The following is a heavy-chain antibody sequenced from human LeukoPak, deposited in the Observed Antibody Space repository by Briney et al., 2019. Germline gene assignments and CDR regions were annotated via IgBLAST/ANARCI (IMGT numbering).Heavy chain of an antibody. Sequence: PGGSLRLSCAASGLTFSSYEMNWIRQAPGKGLEWVSYISSSGSTIYYADSVKGRFIISRDNAKNSLYLQMNSLRAEDTAVYYCARDGGRKDDYWGQGTLVTVSS. CDR1: GLTFSSYE. J-gene: IGHJ4*02. CDR3: ARDGGRKDDY. D-gene: IGHD2-15*01. CDR2: ISSSGSTI. V-gene: IGHV3-48*03.